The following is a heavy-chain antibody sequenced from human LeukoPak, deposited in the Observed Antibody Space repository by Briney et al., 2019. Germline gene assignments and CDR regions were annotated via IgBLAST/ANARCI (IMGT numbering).Heavy chain of an antibody. V-gene: IGHV3-23*01. Sequence: GGSLRLSCAASGFSFSGFGMSWVRQAPGKGLEWVSGISGGPVSTSYADSVKGRFTISGDNSKNMLYMKMNSLRVEDTAVYYCAKSGRYCSGSSCYQEASLDYWGQGTLVTVSS. CDR3: AKSGRYCSGSSCYQEASLDY. J-gene: IGHJ4*02. D-gene: IGHD2-15*01. CDR2: ISGGPVST. CDR1: GFSFSGFG.